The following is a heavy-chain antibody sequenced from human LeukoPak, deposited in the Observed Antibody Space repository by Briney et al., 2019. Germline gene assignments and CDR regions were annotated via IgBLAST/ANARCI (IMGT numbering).Heavy chain of an antibody. V-gene: IGHV3-74*01. D-gene: IGHD4-11*01. CDR1: GFTFSNYW. CDR2: INPGGSST. CDR3: ARSNQADDY. J-gene: IGHJ4*02. Sequence: GGSLRLSCAASGFTFSNYWLHWVRQVPGKGLVWVSRINPGGSSTTYADSVKGRFTVSRDNAKNTLYLQMNSLRAEDTAVYYCARSNQADDYWGQGTLVTVSS.